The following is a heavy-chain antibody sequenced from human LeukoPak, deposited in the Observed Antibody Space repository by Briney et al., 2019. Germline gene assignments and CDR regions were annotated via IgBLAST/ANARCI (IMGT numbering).Heavy chain of an antibody. Sequence: GGSLRLSCVASGFTFSNYWMHWVRQAPGKGLVWVSHINVNGKTTTSADSVKGRFTISRDNSKNTLYLQMNSLRAEDTAVYYCAKDGVITVVRGVIRVFDYWGQGTLVTVSS. CDR2: INVNGKTT. D-gene: IGHD3-10*01. CDR3: AKDGVITVVRGVIRVFDY. V-gene: IGHV3-74*03. J-gene: IGHJ4*02. CDR1: GFTFSNYW.